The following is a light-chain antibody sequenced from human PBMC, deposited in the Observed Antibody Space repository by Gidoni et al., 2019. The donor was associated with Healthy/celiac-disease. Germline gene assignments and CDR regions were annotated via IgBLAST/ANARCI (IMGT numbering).Light chain of an antibody. J-gene: IGKJ4*02. V-gene: IGKV3-20*01. Sequence: EIVLSQSPGTLSLSPGERATLSSSASQSVSRSYLVWYQQKPGQAPRHLIYSASSRATAIPNRFSGRRDGTDFTRTISRQEPEDFAGYYCQRNGPGFGEGTKVEIK. CDR2: SAS. CDR3: QRNGPG. CDR1: QSVSRSY.